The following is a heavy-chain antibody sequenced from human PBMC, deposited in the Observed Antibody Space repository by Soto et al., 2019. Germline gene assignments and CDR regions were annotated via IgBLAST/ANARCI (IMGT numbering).Heavy chain of an antibody. CDR3: ATDRLGYVSSGYSPH. CDR1: GYTLTELS. D-gene: IGHD3-22*01. V-gene: IGHV1-24*01. CDR2: FDPEDGET. J-gene: IGHJ4*02. Sequence: ASVKVSCKVSGYTLTELSMHWVRQAPGKGLEWMGGFDPEDGETIYAKKFQGRVTMTEDTSTDTAYMELSSLRSEDTAVYYCATDRLGYVSSGYSPHWGQGTLVTVSS.